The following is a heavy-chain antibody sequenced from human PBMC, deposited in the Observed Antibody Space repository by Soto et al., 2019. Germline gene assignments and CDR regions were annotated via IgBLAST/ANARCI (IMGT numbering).Heavy chain of an antibody. CDR1: GFTFSYYW. Sequence: EVQLVESGGGLVRPGGSLRLSCAASGFTFSYYWLHWVRQAPGKGLVWVSRIHSDGSSTTYADFVKGRFSISRDNARNTVYLQMNSVRVEDTAVYYCARGDRGAFDLWGQGTVVTVSS. CDR2: IHSDGSST. D-gene: IGHD1-26*01. J-gene: IGHJ3*01. CDR3: ARGDRGAFDL. V-gene: IGHV3-74*01.